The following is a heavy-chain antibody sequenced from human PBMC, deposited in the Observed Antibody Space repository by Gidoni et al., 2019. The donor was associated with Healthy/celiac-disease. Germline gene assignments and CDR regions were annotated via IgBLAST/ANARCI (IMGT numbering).Heavy chain of an antibody. Sequence: QVKLVQSGAEVKKPGASVKVSCKASGYTCTSYGISWVRQAPGQGLEWMGWISAYNGNTNYAQMLQGRVTMTTDTSTSTASMELRSLRSDDTAVYYCARDSGDSAWYYYYGMDVWGQGTTVTVSS. V-gene: IGHV1-18*04. CDR2: ISAYNGNT. CDR1: GYTCTSYG. J-gene: IGHJ6*02. CDR3: ARDSGDSAWYYYYGMDV. D-gene: IGHD4-17*01.